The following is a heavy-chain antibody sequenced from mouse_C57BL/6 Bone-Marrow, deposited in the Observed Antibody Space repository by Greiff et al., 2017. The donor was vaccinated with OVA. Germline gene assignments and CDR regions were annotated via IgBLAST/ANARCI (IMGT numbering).Heavy chain of an antibody. D-gene: IGHD1-3*01. J-gene: IGHJ4*01. CDR2: IYPGNSDT. Sequence: VQLQQSGTVLARPGASVKMSCKTSGYTFTSYWMHWVKQRPGQGLEWIGAIYPGNSDTSYNQKFKGKATLTAVTSASTAYMELSSLTNEDSAVYYCTRKGRLVGAMDYWGQGTSVTVSA. CDR3: TRKGRLVGAMDY. V-gene: IGHV1-5*01. CDR1: GYTFTSYW.